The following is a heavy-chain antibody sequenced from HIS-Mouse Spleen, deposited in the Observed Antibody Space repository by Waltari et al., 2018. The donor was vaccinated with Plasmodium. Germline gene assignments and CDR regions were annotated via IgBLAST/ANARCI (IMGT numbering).Heavy chain of an antibody. J-gene: IGHJ1*01. V-gene: IGHV1-2*02. CDR2: INPNSGGT. Sequence: QVQLVQSGAEVKKPGASVKVSCKASGYTFTGYYMHWVRQAPGQGLEWMGWINPNSGGTNYAQKFQGRVTMTRDTSISTAYMGLSRLRSDDTAVYYCARVLGYKAAAGTFVEYFQHWGQGTLVTGSS. CDR3: ARVLGYKAAAGTFVEYFQH. CDR1: GYTFTGYY. D-gene: IGHD6-13*01.